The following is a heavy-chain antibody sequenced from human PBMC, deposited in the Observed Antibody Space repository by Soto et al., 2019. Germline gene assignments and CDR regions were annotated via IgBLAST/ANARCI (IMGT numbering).Heavy chain of an antibody. CDR1: GFSFSDYS. CDR2: ISSGGRSI. D-gene: IGHD1-1*01. CDR3: ARDAVPGPTDY. J-gene: IGHJ4*02. Sequence: QVQLVESGGGLVKPGGSLRLSCAASGFSFSDYSMSWIRQAPGKGLEWLSYISSGGRSIKYADSEKGPSTISRENSKNPLYLKKNSLRSEDREVYSCARDAVPGPTDYWGQGTPVTVAP. V-gene: IGHV3-11*01.